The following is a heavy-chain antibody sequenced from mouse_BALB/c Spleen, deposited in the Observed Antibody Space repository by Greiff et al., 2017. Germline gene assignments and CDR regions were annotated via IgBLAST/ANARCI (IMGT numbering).Heavy chain of an antibody. D-gene: IGHD2-4*01. Sequence: EVQLVESGPGLVKPSQSLSLTCSVTGYSITSGYYWNWIRQFPGNKLEWMGYISYDGSNNYNPSLKNRISITRDTSKNQFFLKLNSVTTEDTATYYCARHDYDAYFDYWGQGTTLTVSS. CDR3: ARHDYDAYFDY. V-gene: IGHV3-6*02. CDR2: ISYDGSN. J-gene: IGHJ2*01. CDR1: GYSITSGYY.